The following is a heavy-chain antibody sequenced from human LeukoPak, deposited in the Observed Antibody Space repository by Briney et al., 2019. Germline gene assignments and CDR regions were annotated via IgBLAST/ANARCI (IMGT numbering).Heavy chain of an antibody. CDR3: AREAGIGTYDFDY. Sequence: SQTLSLTCTVSGDSISSGGYYWAWIRQPPGKGLEWVGSLYYSGSTYYNPSLKSRVTISVDTSKNLFSLKLSSVTAADTAVYYCAREAGIGTYDFDYWGQGTRVTVSS. J-gene: IGHJ4*02. D-gene: IGHD3-16*01. V-gene: IGHV4-39*01. CDR1: GDSISSGGYY. CDR2: LYYSGST.